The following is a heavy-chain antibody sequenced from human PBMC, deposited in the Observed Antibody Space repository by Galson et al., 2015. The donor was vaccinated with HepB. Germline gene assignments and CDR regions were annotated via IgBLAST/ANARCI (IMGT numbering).Heavy chain of an antibody. CDR1: GVSVRNTA. J-gene: IGHJ6*02. V-gene: IGHV1-69*13. D-gene: IGHD6-13*01. Sequence: SVKVSCKASGVSVRNTAISWVRQAPGQGLEWVGVTIPVFGVKNYAQSLQGRVTIIADESTNTVYLELTSLKSDDTAVFYCATPLSPSSSWGPPYYFCYDMDVWGQGTAVTVSS. CDR2: TIPVFGVK. CDR3: ATPLSPSSSWGPPYYFCYDMDV.